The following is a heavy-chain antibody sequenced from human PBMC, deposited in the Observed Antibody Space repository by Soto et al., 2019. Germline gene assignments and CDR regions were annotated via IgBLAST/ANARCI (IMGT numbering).Heavy chain of an antibody. CDR3: AHRVLRTVFGLVTTTAIYFDF. D-gene: IGHD3-3*01. Sequence: QITLNESGPTQVKPRQTLTLTCTFSGFSLTTSGVGVGWIRQSPGKVPEWLALIYWDDDKRYSPSLKSRLTITNDSFKNQLVVTMADLDPADTATYYCAHRVLRTVFGLVTTTAIYFDFWGQGAPVAVSS. V-gene: IGHV2-5*02. CDR1: GFSLTTSGVG. CDR2: IYWDDDK. J-gene: IGHJ4*02.